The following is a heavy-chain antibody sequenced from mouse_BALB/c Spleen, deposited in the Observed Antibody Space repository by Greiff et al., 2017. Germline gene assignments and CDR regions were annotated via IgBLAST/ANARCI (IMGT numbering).Heavy chain of an antibody. CDR1: GFTFSSYT. D-gene: IGHD1-1*01. CDR2: ISNGGGST. J-gene: IGHJ1*01. CDR3: ARGSSYVYWYFDV. V-gene: IGHV5-12-2*01. Sequence: EVHLVESGGGLVQPGGSLKLSCAASGFTFSSYTMSWVRQTPEKRLEWVAYISNGGGSTYYPDTVKGRFTISRDNAKNTLYLQMSSLKSEDTAMYYCARGSSYVYWYFDVWGAGTTVTVSS.